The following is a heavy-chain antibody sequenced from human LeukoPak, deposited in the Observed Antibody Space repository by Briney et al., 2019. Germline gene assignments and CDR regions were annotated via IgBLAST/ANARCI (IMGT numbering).Heavy chain of an antibody. V-gene: IGHV3-21*01. CDR3: ARDPGATTVVIRNYYGMDV. J-gene: IGHJ6*02. CDR2: ISSSSSYI. CDR1: GFTFSSYW. Sequence: PGGSLRLSCAASGFTFSSYWMTWVRQGPGKGLEWVSSISSSSSYIYYADSVKGRSAISRDNAKNSLYLQMNSLRAEDTAVYYCARDPGATTVVIRNYYGMDVWGQGTTVTVSS. D-gene: IGHD4-17*01.